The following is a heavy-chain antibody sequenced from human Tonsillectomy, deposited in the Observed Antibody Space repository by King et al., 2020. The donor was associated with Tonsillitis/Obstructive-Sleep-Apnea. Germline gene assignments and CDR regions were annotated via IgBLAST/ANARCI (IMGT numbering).Heavy chain of an antibody. J-gene: IGHJ6*03. Sequence: VQLVESGGGVVQPGRSLRLSCAASGFTFSSYAMHWVRQAPGKGLEWVAVISYDGSNKYYADSVKGRFTISRDNSKNPLYLQMNSLRAEDTAVYYCARNGGDYVWGSYRDMDVWGKGTTVTVSS. CDR2: ISYDGSNK. V-gene: IGHV3-30*01. CDR1: GFTFSSYA. D-gene: IGHD3-16*02. CDR3: ARNGGDYVWGSYRDMDV.